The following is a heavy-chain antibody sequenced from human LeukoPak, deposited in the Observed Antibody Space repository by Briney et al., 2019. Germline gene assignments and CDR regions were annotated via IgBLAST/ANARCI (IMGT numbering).Heavy chain of an antibody. J-gene: IGHJ4*02. CDR1: GGSISSYY. V-gene: IGHV4-59*01. CDR2: IYYSGST. CDR3: ARGPYSSGWYRYFDY. D-gene: IGHD6-19*01. Sequence: SETLSLTCTVSGGSISSYYWSWIRQPPGKGLEWIGYIYYSGSTNYNPSLKSRVTISVDTSKNQFSLKLSSVTAADTAVYYCARGPYSSGWYRYFDYWGQGTLVTVSS.